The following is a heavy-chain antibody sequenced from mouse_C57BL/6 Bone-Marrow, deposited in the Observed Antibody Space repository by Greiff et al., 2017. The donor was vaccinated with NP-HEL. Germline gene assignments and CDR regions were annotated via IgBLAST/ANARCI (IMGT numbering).Heavy chain of an antibody. D-gene: IGHD1-1*01. CDR2: IWTGGGT. CDR1: GFSLTSYA. V-gene: IGHV2-9-1*01. Sequence: VQLQQSGPGLVAPSQSLSITCTVSGFSLTSYAISWVRQPPGKGLEWLGVIWTGGGTNYNSALKSRLSISKDNSKSQVFLKMNSLQTDDTARYYCARKGNYYGSSSYWYFDVWGTGTTVTVSS. J-gene: IGHJ1*03. CDR3: ARKGNYYGSSSYWYFDV.